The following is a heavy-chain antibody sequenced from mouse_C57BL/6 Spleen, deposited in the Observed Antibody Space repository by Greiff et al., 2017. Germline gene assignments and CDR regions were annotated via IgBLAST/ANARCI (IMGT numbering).Heavy chain of an antibody. Sequence: EVKLVESGGGLVKPGGSLKLSCAASGFTFSSYAMSWVRQTPEKRLEWVATISDGGSYTYYPDNVKGRFTISRDNAKNNLYLQMSHLKSEDTAMYYCARDGYPDYWGQGTTLTGSS. CDR1: GFTFSSYA. V-gene: IGHV5-4*01. CDR2: ISDGGSYT. J-gene: IGHJ2*01. CDR3: ARDGYPDY. D-gene: IGHD2-2*01.